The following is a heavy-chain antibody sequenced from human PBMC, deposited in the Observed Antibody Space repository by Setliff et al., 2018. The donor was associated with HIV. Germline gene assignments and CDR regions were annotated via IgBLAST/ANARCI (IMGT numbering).Heavy chain of an antibody. CDR3: AREYSGSYFFDY. CDR1: GFTFSSFE. J-gene: IGHJ4*02. V-gene: IGHV3-48*03. Sequence: VGSLRLSCEASGFTFSSFEMNWVRQAPGKGLEWVSYISTSGSTTYYADSVKGRFTISRDNAKNSLYLQMNSLRAEDTAVYYCAREYSGSYFFDYWGQGTLVTVSS. D-gene: IGHD1-26*01. CDR2: ISTSGSTT.